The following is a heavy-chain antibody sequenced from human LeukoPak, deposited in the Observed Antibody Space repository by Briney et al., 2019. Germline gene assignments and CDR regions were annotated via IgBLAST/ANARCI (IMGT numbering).Heavy chain of an antibody. CDR1: GFTFSNAW. J-gene: IGHJ3*02. D-gene: IGHD3-16*01. V-gene: IGHV3-15*01. CDR2: IKSKTDGGTT. CDR3: AKNTPWGAFDI. Sequence: GGSLRLSCAASGFTFSNAWMSWVRQAPGKGLEWVGRIKSKTDGGTTDYAAPVKGRFTISRDDSKNTLYLQMNSLRAEDTAVYYCAKNTPWGAFDIWGQGTMVTVSS.